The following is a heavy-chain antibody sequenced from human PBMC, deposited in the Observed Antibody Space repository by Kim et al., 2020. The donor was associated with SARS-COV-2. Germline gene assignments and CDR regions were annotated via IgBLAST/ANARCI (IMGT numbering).Heavy chain of an antibody. V-gene: IGHV1-46*01. D-gene: IGHD5-18*01. CDR3: ARGPRTWIQLWPEYYGMDV. J-gene: IGHJ6*02. CDR1: GYTFTSYY. Sequence: ASVKVSCKASGYTFTSYYMHWVRQAPGQGLEWMGIINPSGGSTSYAQKFQGRVTMTRDTSTSTVYMELSSLRSEDTAVYYCARGPRTWIQLWPEYYGMDVWGQGTTVTVSS. CDR2: INPSGGST.